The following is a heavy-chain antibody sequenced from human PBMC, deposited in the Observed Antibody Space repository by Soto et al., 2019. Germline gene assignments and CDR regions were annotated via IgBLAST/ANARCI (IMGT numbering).Heavy chain of an antibody. Sequence: PGGSLRLSCAASGFTFSDSAMHWVRQASGRGLEWVGRIRSKANSYATLYAASVKGRFTISRDDSKNTAYLQMNSLKTEDTAVYYCTRHGRQWLGNDYWGQGTLVTVSS. CDR3: TRHGRQWLGNDY. V-gene: IGHV3-73*01. CDR2: IRSKANSYAT. J-gene: IGHJ4*02. CDR1: GFTFSDSA. D-gene: IGHD6-19*01.